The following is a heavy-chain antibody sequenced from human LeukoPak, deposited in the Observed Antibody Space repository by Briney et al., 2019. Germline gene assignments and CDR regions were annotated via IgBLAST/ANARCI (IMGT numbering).Heavy chain of an antibody. CDR1: GFTFSDYY. V-gene: IGHV3-11*01. J-gene: IGHJ4*02. CDR3: AKERFGGFDY. CDR2: ISSGGRTI. Sequence: GGSLRLSCAASGFTFSDYYMSWIRQAPGKGLEWVSYISSGGRTIYYADSVKGRFTMSRDNAKNSLYLQMNSLRAEDTALYYCAKERFGGFDYWGQGTLVTVSS. D-gene: IGHD3-10*01.